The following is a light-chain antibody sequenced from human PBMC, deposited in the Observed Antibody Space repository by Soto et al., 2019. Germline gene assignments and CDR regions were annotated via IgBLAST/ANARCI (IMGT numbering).Light chain of an antibody. CDR2: DAS. V-gene: IGKV3D-15*01. CDR3: QQYYSTPT. Sequence: EIVITQSPANLSVSPGERATLSCRASQSISSNLVWYQQKPGQAPRLLIYDASNRATGIPARLSGSGSGTDFTLTIRSLQAEDAAVYCCQQYYSTPTFGQGTKVDIK. J-gene: IGKJ1*01. CDR1: QSISSN.